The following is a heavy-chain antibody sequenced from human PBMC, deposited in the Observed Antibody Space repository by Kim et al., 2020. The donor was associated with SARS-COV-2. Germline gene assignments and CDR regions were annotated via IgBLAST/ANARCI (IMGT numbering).Heavy chain of an antibody. D-gene: IGHD2-8*01. J-gene: IGHJ6*02. Sequence: ASVKVSCKASGYTFTGYYMHWVRQAPGQGLEWMGRINTNSGGTNYAQKFQGRVTMTRDTSISTAYMELSRLRSDDTVVYYCARGDRILYPNTYYYYGMDVWGQGTTVTVSS. CDR2: INTNSGGT. CDR1: GYTFTGYY. V-gene: IGHV1-2*05. CDR3: ARGDRILYPNTYYYYGMDV.